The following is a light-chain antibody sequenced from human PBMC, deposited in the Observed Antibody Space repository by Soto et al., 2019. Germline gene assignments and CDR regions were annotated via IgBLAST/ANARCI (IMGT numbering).Light chain of an antibody. V-gene: IGLV2-14*03. CDR2: DVS. CDR1: SSDIGDYKY. J-gene: IGLJ2*01. CDR3: SSYTSTNFVI. Sequence: QSALTQPASVSGSPGQSITISCTGSSSDIGDYKYVSWYKHHPGKAPKLMIYDVSNRPSGVSNRFSGSKSGNTASLTISWLQAEDEADYYCSSYTSTNFVIFGGGTKVTVL.